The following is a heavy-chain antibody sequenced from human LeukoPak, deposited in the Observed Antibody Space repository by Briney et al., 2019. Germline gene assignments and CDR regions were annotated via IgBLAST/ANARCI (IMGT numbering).Heavy chain of an antibody. V-gene: IGHV3-23*01. CDR1: GFTFSSSA. CDR2: ISNNGGYT. D-gene: IGHD2-15*01. CDR3: AKQLGYCSDGSCYFPY. Sequence: GGSLRLSCAASGFTFSSSAMSWVRQAPGKGLEWVSAISNNGGYTYYADSVQGRFTISRDTSKRTLCLQMNSLRAEDTAVYYSAKQLGYCSDGSCYFPYWGQGTLVTVST. J-gene: IGHJ4*02.